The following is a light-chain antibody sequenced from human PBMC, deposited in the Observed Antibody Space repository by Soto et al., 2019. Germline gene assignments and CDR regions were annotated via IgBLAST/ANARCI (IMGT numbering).Light chain of an antibody. V-gene: IGKV1-8*01. J-gene: IGKJ3*01. Sequence: AIRMTQSPSSFSASTGDRVTITCRASQGISSYLAWYQQKPGKAPKLLIYAASTLQSGVPSRFSGSGSGTDFTLTISCLPSEDFATYYCQQYYSYPPITFGPGTKVDIK. CDR3: QQYYSYPPIT. CDR1: QGISSY. CDR2: AAS.